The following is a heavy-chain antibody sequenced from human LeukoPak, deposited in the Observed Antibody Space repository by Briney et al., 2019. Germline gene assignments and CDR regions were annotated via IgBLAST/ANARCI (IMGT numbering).Heavy chain of an antibody. CDR1: GYSFTRYW. J-gene: IGHJ4*02. CDR2: VYPGDSDT. Sequence: GESLKISGQGPGYSFTRYWIGWVRQMPGKGREWMGIVYPGDSDTRYSPSFQGQVTISADKSISTAYLQWSSLKASDTAMYYCAREANGASSLDYWGQGTLVTVSS. CDR3: AREANGASSLDY. D-gene: IGHD4-23*01. V-gene: IGHV5-51*01.